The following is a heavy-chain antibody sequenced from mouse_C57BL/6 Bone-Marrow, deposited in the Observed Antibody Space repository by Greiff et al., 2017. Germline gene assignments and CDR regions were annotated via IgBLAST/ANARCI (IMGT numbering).Heavy chain of an antibody. CDR3: VRHLYYGNWGFAY. CDR1: GFSFNTYA. V-gene: IGHV10-1*01. D-gene: IGHD2-1*01. CDR2: ISSKSNNYAT. J-gene: IGHJ3*01. Sequence: DVMLVESGGGLVQPKGSLKLSCAASGFSFNTYAMNWVRQAPGKGLEWVARISSKSNNYATYYADSVKDSFTISRDDTESMLYLQMNNLKNENTAMYYCVRHLYYGNWGFAYWGQGTLVTVSA.